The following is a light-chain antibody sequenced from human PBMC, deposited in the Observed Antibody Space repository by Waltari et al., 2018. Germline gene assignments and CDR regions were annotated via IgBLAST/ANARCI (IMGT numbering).Light chain of an antibody. Sequence: DIPMTQSPSTVSASVGDRVTLTCLASQSISRWLAWYQQKPGNAPNLLIHKASSLQSGDPSRFSGSGAGTEFTLNITSLQPDDFATYYCQPYNSFSALSAFGPGTQVDIK. CDR1: QSISRW. V-gene: IGKV1-5*03. J-gene: IGKJ3*01. CDR2: KAS. CDR3: QPYNSFSALSA.